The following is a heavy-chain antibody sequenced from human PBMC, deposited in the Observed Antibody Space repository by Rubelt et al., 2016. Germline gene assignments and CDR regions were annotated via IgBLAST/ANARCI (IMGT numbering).Heavy chain of an antibody. CDR1: GFTFTSYA. CDR2: ISGSGTSP. V-gene: IGHV3-23*04. D-gene: IGHD5-18*01. CDR3: AKGKNVDTAMAA. J-gene: IGHJ5*02. Sequence: EVQLVESGGGLVKPGGSLRLSCAASGFTFTSYAMSWVRQAPGKGLEWVSAISGSGTSPYYVDSVKGRFTISRDNSKKTLYLQMNSLRAEDTAVYYCAKGKNVDTAMAAWGQGTLVTVSS.